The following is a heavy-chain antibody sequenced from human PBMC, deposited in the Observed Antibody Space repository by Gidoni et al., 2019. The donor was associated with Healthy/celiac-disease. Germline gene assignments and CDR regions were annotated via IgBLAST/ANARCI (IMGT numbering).Heavy chain of an antibody. J-gene: IGHJ4*02. CDR3: TSGVLGGSYTFDY. D-gene: IGHD1-26*01. V-gene: IGHV3-73*01. CDR2: SRSKANSYAT. Sequence: EVQLVESGGGLVQPGGSLKLSCAASGFNFSGSAMHWVRQASGKGLEWVGRSRSKANSYATAYAASVKGRFTISRDDSKNTAYLQMNSLKTEDTAVYYCTSGVLGGSYTFDYWGQGTLVTVSS. CDR1: GFNFSGSA.